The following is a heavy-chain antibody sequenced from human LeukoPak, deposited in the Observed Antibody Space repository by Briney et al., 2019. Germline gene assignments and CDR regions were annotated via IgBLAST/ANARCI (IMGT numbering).Heavy chain of an antibody. V-gene: IGHV3-69-1*01. CDR3: ARDKGIQLWYHFDY. J-gene: IGHJ4*02. D-gene: IGHD5-18*01. Sequence: PGGSLRLSCEASGFTFSDYHMSWIRQAPGKGLEWISYVTGGGTGYHADSVKGRFTISRDNAKNSLYLQMNSLRAEDTAVYYCARDKGIQLWYHFDYWGQGTLVTVSS. CDR2: VTGGGTG. CDR1: GFTFSDYH.